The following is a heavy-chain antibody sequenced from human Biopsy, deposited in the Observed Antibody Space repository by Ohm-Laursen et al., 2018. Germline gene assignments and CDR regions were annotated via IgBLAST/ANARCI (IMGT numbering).Heavy chain of an antibody. J-gene: IGHJ6*02. CDR3: AKDKGTFNFYYYGMDV. V-gene: IGHV3-30*18. CDR2: ISYDGSKT. D-gene: IGHD2/OR15-2a*01. CDR1: GFTLSNSG. Sequence: SLRLSCSAPGFTLSNSGMHWVRQAPGKGLEWVAAISYDGSKTDYGDSVKGRLNISRDNSKNTLDLQMSSPRVEDTAVYFCAKDKGTFNFYYYGMDVWGQGTTVTVSS.